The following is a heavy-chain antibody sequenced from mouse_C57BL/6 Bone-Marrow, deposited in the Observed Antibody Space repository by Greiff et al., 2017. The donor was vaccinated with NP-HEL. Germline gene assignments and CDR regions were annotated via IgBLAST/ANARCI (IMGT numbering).Heavy chain of an antibody. Sequence: QVQLKESGSELRSPGSSVKLSCKDFDSEVFPIAYMSWVRQKPGHGFEWIGGILPSIGRTIYGEKFEDKATLDADTLSNTAYLELNSLTSEDSAIYYCARGIYYGYDLYAMDYWGQGTSVTVSS. CDR3: ARGIYYGYDLYAMDY. D-gene: IGHD2-2*01. J-gene: IGHJ4*01. CDR1: DSEVFPIAY. V-gene: IGHV15-2*01. CDR2: ILPSIGRT.